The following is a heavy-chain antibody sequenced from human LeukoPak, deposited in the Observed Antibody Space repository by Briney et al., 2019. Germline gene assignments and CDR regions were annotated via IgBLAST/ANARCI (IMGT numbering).Heavy chain of an antibody. CDR2: INSDGSST. J-gene: IGHJ4*02. CDR3: ARGYYYDSSGPEDY. CDR1: GFTFSRYW. Sequence: GGSLRLSCAASGFTFSRYWMHWVRQAPGKGLVWVSRINSDGSSTSYADSVKGRFTISRDNAKNTLYLQMNSLRAEDTAVYYCARGYYYDSSGPEDYWGQGTLVAVSS. V-gene: IGHV3-74*01. D-gene: IGHD3-22*01.